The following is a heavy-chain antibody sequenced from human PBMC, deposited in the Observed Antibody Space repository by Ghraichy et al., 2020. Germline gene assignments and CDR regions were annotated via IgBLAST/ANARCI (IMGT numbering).Heavy chain of an antibody. CDR1: GGSISTDY. V-gene: IGHV4-59*01. CDR2: MYHSGST. J-gene: IGHJ6*02. Sequence: SQTLSLTCTVSGGSISTDYWSWIRQPPGKGLEWIGYMYHSGSTNYNPSLKSRLIISTDTSKNQFSLKVSSVTAADTAVYYCARSKVVSGYTTHYYYGMDVWGQGTTVTVSS. D-gene: IGHD1-1*01. CDR3: ARSKVVSGYTTHYYYGMDV.